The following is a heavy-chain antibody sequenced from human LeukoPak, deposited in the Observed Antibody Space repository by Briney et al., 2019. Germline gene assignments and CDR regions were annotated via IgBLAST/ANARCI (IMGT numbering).Heavy chain of an antibody. CDR3: ARRAVSVDY. CDR2: IYYSGST. D-gene: IGHD2-8*01. V-gene: IGHV4-39*01. J-gene: IGHJ4*02. Sequence: SETLSLTCTVSGGSISSSSYYWGWIRQPPGKGLEWIGSIYYSGSTYYNPSLKSRVTISVDTSKNQFSLKLSSVTAADTAVYYCARRAVSVDYWGQGTLVTVSS. CDR1: GGSISSSSYY.